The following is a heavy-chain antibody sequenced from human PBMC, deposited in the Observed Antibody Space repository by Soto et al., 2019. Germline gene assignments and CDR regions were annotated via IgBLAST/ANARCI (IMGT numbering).Heavy chain of an antibody. CDR1: GFTFSSYW. J-gene: IGHJ4*02. V-gene: IGHV3-7*01. CDR3: ARDDRYCSGGSCYFYY. Sequence: GGSLRLSCAASGFTFSSYWMSWVRQAPGKGLEWVANIKQDGSEKYYVDSVKGRFTISRDNAKNSLYLQMNSLRAEDTAVYYCARDDRYCSGGSCYFYYWGQGALVTVSS. D-gene: IGHD2-15*01. CDR2: IKQDGSEK.